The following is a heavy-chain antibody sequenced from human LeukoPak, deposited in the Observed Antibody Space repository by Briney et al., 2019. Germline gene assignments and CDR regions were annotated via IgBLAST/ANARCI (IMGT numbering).Heavy chain of an antibody. CDR1: GGSISSDSYY. CDR2: IYTSGST. Sequence: PSETLPLTCPFTGGSISSDSYYWRWTRHPAGKGLEWLGRIYTSGSTNYNPSLKSRITISVDTSKNQFSQKLSSVAAADTAVYYCARLVGATFDYCGQGTLVTVTS. V-gene: IGHV4-61*02. J-gene: IGHJ4*02. CDR3: ARLVGATFDY. D-gene: IGHD1-26*01.